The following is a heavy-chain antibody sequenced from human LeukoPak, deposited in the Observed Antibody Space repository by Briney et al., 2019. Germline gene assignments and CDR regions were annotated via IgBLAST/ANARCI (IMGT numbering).Heavy chain of an antibody. Sequence: PGGSLRLSCAASGFTFSDYYMSWIRQAPGKGLEWVSYISSSGSTIYYADSVKGRFTISRDNAKNSLYLQMNSLIAEDTAVYYCARGYCSSTSCYAYYYYGMDVWGQGTTVTVSS. V-gene: IGHV3-11*01. CDR1: GFTFSDYY. J-gene: IGHJ6*02. D-gene: IGHD2-2*01. CDR3: ARGYCSSTSCYAYYYYGMDV. CDR2: ISSSGSTI.